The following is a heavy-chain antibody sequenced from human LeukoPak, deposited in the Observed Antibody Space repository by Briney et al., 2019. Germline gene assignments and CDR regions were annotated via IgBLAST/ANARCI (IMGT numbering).Heavy chain of an antibody. CDR3: ARGDDSGYYDYFDY. D-gene: IGHD3-22*01. J-gene: IGHJ4*02. CDR1: GFTFSNYW. Sequence: GGSLRLSCAASGFTFSNYWMTWVRQAPGKGREWVANINRDGSERYYVDSVKGRFTISRDDAKSSLYLQMNSLRAEDTAMYYCARGDDSGYYDYFDYWGQGALVTVSS. CDR2: INRDGSER. V-gene: IGHV3-7*03.